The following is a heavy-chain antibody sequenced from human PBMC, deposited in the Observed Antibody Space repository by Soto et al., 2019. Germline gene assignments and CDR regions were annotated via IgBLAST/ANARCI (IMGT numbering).Heavy chain of an antibody. Sequence: ASVKVSCKASGYTFTSYDINWVRQATGQGLEWMGWMNPNSGNTGYAQKFQGRVTMTRNTSISTAYMELSSLGSEDTAVYYCARASSVWFGESYYYYYMDVWGKGTTVTVSS. CDR2: MNPNSGNT. CDR1: GYTFTSYD. CDR3: ARASSVWFGESYYYYYMDV. V-gene: IGHV1-8*01. J-gene: IGHJ6*03. D-gene: IGHD3-10*01.